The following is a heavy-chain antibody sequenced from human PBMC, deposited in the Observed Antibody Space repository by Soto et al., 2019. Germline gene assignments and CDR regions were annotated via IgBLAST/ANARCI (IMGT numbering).Heavy chain of an antibody. D-gene: IGHD3-22*01. CDR1: GGSISSGGYY. Sequence: SETLSLTCPFSGGSISSGGYYWSWVRQHPGKGLEWIGYIYYSGSTYFNPSLKSRVTISVDTSKNQFSLKLSSVTAADTAVYYCASEPYYYDSSGYYRDYWGQGTLVTVSS. CDR2: IYYSGST. J-gene: IGHJ4*02. CDR3: ASEPYYYDSSGYYRDY. V-gene: IGHV4-31*03.